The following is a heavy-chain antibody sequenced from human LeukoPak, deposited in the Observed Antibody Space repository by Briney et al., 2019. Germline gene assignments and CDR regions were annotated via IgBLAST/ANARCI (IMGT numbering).Heavy chain of an antibody. J-gene: IGHJ4*02. CDR1: GGSISSSSYY. V-gene: IGHV4-39*07. D-gene: IGHD1-26*01. CDR2: IYYSGST. Sequence: SETLSLTCTVSGGSISSSSYYWGWIRQPPGKGLEWIGSIYYSGSTYYNPSLKSRVTISVDTSKNQFSLKLSSVTAADTAVYYCARDPVGATSYFDYWGQGTLVTVSS. CDR3: ARDPVGATSYFDY.